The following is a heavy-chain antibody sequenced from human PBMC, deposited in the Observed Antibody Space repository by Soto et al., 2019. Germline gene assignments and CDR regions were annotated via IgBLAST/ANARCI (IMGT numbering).Heavy chain of an antibody. J-gene: IGHJ6*02. CDR1: GGSISSSSW. CDR3: ARARVTKPYSSSWYHYYYYGMDV. Sequence: PSETLSLTCAVSGGSISSSSWWRWVRQPPGKGLEWIGEIYHSGSTNYNPSLKSRVTISVDKSKNQFALKLSSVTAADTAVYYCARARVTKPYSSSWYHYYYYGMDVWGQGTTVTVSS. V-gene: IGHV4-4*02. D-gene: IGHD6-13*01. CDR2: IYHSGST.